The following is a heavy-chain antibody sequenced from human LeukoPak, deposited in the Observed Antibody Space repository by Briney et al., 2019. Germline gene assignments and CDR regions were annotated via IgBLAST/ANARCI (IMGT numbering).Heavy chain of an antibody. CDR2: INQDGSEK. CDR1: GFTFTTYW. D-gene: IGHD3-10*01. J-gene: IGHJ4*02. V-gene: IGHV3-7*01. CDR3: ARDQYGSGSDY. Sequence: GESLRLSCAASGFTFTTYWMTWVRQAPGKGLEWVANINQDGSEKYFVDSVKGRFTISRDNAKNSLYLQMNSLRVEDTAVYYCARDQYGSGSDYWGQGTLVTVSS.